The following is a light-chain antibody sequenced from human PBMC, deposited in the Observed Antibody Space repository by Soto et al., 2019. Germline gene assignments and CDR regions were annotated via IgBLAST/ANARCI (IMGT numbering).Light chain of an antibody. V-gene: IGLV3-21*02. CDR2: DDS. J-gene: IGLJ1*01. Sequence: SYELSHPRSVWSAPGQTAGIVCGGNNIGRKSVQWYQQKPGQAPELVVYDDSDRPSGIPERFSGSNSGNTATLTINRVEAGDDADYYCQVWDSSSDHYVFGTGTKVTXL. CDR3: QVWDSSSDHYV. CDR1: NIGRKS.